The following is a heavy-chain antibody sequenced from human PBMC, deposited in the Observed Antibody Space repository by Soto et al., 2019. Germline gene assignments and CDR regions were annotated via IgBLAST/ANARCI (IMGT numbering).Heavy chain of an antibody. CDR2: IYYSGNT. CDR3: ARTYGDYVGY. V-gene: IGHV4-39*01. J-gene: IGHJ4*02. CDR1: GGSIITTTYY. Sequence: QLQLQESGPGLVKPSETLSLTCTVSGGSIITTTYYWGWIRQPPGKGLEWIGSIYYSGNTYFNPSLKSRVTISVDTSKNQSSLRLSSVTAADTAVYYWARTYGDYVGYWGQGTLVTVSA. D-gene: IGHD4-17*01.